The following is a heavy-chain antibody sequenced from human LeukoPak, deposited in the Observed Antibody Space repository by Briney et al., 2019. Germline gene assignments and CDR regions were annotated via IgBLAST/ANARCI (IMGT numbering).Heavy chain of an antibody. Sequence: PSETLPLTCTVSGGSIGSSSYFWGRVRQPPGKELEWIGSIFYRGSTYYNPSLKSRVTISVDTSKNQFSLKLTSVTAADTALYFCARQVGVNKFWYFDYWGQGSLVIVSS. V-gene: IGHV4-39*01. CDR1: GGSIGSSSYF. CDR2: IFYRGST. CDR3: ARQVGVNKFWYFDY. D-gene: IGHD6-13*01. J-gene: IGHJ4*02.